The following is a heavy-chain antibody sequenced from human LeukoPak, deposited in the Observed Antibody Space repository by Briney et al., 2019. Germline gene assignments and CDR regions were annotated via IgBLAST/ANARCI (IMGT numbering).Heavy chain of an antibody. CDR2: IYPSGRS. V-gene: IGHV4-4*09. J-gene: IGHJ4*02. Sequence: SETLSLTCTVSGGSISTGYWNWIRQPPGKGLEWIGYIYPSGRSNYSPSLKSRVTISADTSKRQFSLKLTSVTAADTAVYYCASFYYGSGLAVDYWGQGILVTVSS. D-gene: IGHD3-10*01. CDR1: GGSISTGY. CDR3: ASFYYGSGLAVDY.